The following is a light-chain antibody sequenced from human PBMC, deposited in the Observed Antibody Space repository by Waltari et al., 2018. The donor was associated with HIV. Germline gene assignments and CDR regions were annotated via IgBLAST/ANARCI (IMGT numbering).Light chain of an antibody. V-gene: IGKV1-33*01. CDR3: QQYDNVPLT. Sequence: DIQMTQSPSSLSASVGDRVTITCQASQDISTSVNWYQQRPGRAPKVLIYDASKLKTGFPSRFSGSGSGTDFSLTISALDPEDIATYYCQQYDNVPLTFGGGTKIEVK. CDR2: DAS. CDR1: QDISTS. J-gene: IGKJ4*01.